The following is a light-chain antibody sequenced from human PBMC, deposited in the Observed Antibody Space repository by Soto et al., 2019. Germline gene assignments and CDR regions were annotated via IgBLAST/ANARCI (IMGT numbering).Light chain of an antibody. Sequence: VNIPRRPSQSISSWLAWYPQKPGKAPKLLIYAASTLQSGVPSRFRGSGSGTDFHLPIRSLQPEDFATFECKQGYRASVDVGGGTQV. CDR3: KQGYRASVD. V-gene: IGKV1-12*01. CDR2: AAS. CDR1: QSISSW. J-gene: IGKJ4*01.